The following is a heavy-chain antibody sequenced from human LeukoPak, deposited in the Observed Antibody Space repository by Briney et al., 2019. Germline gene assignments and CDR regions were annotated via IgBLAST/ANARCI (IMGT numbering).Heavy chain of an antibody. J-gene: IGHJ4*02. V-gene: IGHV4-59*08. CDR2: IYYSGST. CDR1: GGSISNYY. CDR3: ARRSGNYYKGFIDY. Sequence: SETLSLTCTVSGGSISNYYWSWIRQPPGKGLEWIGYIYYSGSTNYNPSLKSRVTISVDTSKNQFSLKLSSVTAADTAVYYCARRSGNYYKGFIDYWGQGTLVTVSS. D-gene: IGHD1-26*01.